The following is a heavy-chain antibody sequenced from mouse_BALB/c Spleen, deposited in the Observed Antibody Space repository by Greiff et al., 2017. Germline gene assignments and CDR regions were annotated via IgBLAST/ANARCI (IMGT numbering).Heavy chain of an antibody. Sequence: VQLQQSGAELVKPGASVKLSCTASGFNIKDTYMHWVKQMPEQGLEWIGRIDPANGNTKYDPKFQGKATITADTSSNTAYLQLSSLTSEDTAVYYCARWDGYYFMDYWGQGTSVTVSS. CDR2: IDPANGNT. J-gene: IGHJ4*01. CDR1: GFNIKDTY. V-gene: IGHV14-3*02. D-gene: IGHD2-3*01. CDR3: ARWDGYYFMDY.